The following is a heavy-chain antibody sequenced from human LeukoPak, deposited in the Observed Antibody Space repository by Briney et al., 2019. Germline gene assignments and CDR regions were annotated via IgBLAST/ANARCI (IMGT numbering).Heavy chain of an antibody. D-gene: IGHD3-10*01. V-gene: IGHV1-46*01. CDR1: GYTLTSYY. J-gene: IGHJ4*02. CDR2: INPSGGST. Sequence: GASVKVSCKASGYTLTSYYMHWVRQAPGQGPEWMGIINPSGGSTTFAQKFQGRVTMTRDTSTSTVYMELSSLRSDDTAVYSCARGAGDGSGSYDYWGQGTLVTVSS. CDR3: ARGAGDGSGSYDY.